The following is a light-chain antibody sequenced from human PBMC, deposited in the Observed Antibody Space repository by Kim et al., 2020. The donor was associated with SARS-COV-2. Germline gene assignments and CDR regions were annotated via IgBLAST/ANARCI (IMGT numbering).Light chain of an antibody. CDR2: KDS. CDR1: VLAKKY. J-gene: IGLJ2*01. CDR3: YSAADNNLV. V-gene: IGLV3-27*01. Sequence: VSPGQTARITCSGYVLAKKYARWFQQKPGQAPVLVIYKDSERPSGIPERVTGSSSWTTVTLTISGVQVEDEANYYCYSAADNNLVFGGGTQLTV.